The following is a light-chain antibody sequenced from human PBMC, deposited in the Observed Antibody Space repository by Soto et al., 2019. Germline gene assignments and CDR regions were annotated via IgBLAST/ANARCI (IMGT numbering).Light chain of an antibody. Sequence: QSALTQPASVSGSHGQSITISCTGTSSDVGYYNYVSWYRQHPGKAPRLMIYEVNNRPSGVSSRFSGSKSGNTASLTISGLQAEDEADYYCSSCTSSSSLLYVFGTGTKVTVL. CDR1: SSDVGYYNY. J-gene: IGLJ1*01. CDR3: SSCTSSSSLLYV. CDR2: EVN. V-gene: IGLV2-14*01.